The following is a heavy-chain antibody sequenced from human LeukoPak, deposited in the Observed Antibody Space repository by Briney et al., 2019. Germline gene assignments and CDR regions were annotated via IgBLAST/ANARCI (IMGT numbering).Heavy chain of an antibody. Sequence: PSETLSLTCTVSGYSISSDYYWSWIRQPAGKGLEWIGRIYTSGSTNYNPSLKSRVTISVDTSKNQFSLKLSSVTAADTAVYYCARIVAMARSDAFDIWGQGTMVTVSS. CDR1: GYSISSDYY. CDR2: IYTSGST. V-gene: IGHV4-61*02. J-gene: IGHJ3*02. CDR3: ARIVAMARSDAFDI. D-gene: IGHD5-12*01.